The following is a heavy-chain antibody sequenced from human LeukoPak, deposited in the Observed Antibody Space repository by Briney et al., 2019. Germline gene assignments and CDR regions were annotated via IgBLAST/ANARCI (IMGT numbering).Heavy chain of an antibody. CDR3: ARNYGDYGKSYWYFDL. D-gene: IGHD4-17*01. J-gene: IGHJ2*01. Sequence: ASVKVSCKASGYTFTSYYMHWVRQAPGQGLEWMGIINPSGGSTSYAQKFQGRVTMTRDTSTSTVYMELSGLRSEDTAVYYCARNYGDYGKSYWYFDLWGRGTLVTVSS. CDR2: INPSGGST. CDR1: GYTFTSYY. V-gene: IGHV1-46*01.